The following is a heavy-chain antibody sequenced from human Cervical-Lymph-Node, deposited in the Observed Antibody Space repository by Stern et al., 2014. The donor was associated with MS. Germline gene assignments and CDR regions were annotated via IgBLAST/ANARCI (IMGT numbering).Heavy chain of an antibody. V-gene: IGHV1-69*01. D-gene: IGHD2-21*02. CDR3: ARGAYCGGDCYWGWFDS. CDR1: GGTFSDYA. CDR2: IIPIFGSP. Sequence: VQLVESGAEVTKPGSSVKVSCKASGGTFSDYAISWVRQAPGQGLEWMGGIIPIFGSPDYAQHFQGRVTITAPESTTTAYMDLSSLRSEDTAVYYCARGAYCGGDCYWGWFDSWGQGTLVTVSS. J-gene: IGHJ5*01.